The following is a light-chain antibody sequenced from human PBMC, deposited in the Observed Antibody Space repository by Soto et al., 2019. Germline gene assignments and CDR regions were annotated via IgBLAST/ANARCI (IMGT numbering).Light chain of an antibody. CDR2: QVT. V-gene: IGLV2-14*01. J-gene: IGLJ2*01. CDR1: SSDVGNYNF. Sequence: QSALTQPASVSGSPGQSITISCTGTSSDVGNYNFVSWYQHHAGTAPNFIIYQVTNRPSGVSARCSGSKSGDTASLTISGLQAEDEADYYCTSYTAFSTDILFGGGTKLTVL. CDR3: TSYTAFSTDIL.